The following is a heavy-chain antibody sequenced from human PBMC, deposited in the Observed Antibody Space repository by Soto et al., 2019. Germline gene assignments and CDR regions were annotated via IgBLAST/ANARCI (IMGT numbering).Heavy chain of an antibody. CDR3: ARGRGYDFWSPIGGWFDP. Sequence: SETLSLTCAVYGGSFSGYYWSWIRQPPGKGLEWIGEINHSGSTNYNPSLKSRVTISVDTSKNQFSLKLSSVTAADTAVYYCARGRGYDFWSPIGGWFDPWGQGTLVTVSS. D-gene: IGHD3-3*01. CDR2: INHSGST. V-gene: IGHV4-34*01. J-gene: IGHJ5*02. CDR1: GGSFSGYY.